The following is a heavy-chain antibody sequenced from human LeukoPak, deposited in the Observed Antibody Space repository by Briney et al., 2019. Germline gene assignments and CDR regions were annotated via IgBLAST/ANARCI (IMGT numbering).Heavy chain of an antibody. D-gene: IGHD1-7*01. J-gene: IGHJ4*02. CDR2: IYSGGST. CDR1: GFTVSSNY. Sequence: GGSLRLSCAASGFTVSSNYMSWVRQAPGKGLEWVSVIYSGGSTYYADSVKGRFTISRDNSKNTLYLQMNSLRAEDTAVYYCARGSSGWNSYYFDYWGQGTLVTVSS. CDR3: ARGSSGWNSYYFDY. V-gene: IGHV3-66*01.